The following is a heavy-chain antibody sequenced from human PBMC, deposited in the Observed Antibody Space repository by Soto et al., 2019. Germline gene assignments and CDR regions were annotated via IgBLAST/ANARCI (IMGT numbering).Heavy chain of an antibody. CDR2: TRNKANSYTT. V-gene: IGHV3-72*01. Sequence: GGSLRLSCAASGFTFSDHYMDWVRQAPGKGLEWVGRTRNKANSYTTEYAASVKGRFTISRDDSKNSLYLQMNSLKTEDTAVYYCARGWRSYYVSGMDVWGQGTTVTVSS. CDR1: GFTFSDHY. D-gene: IGHD1-26*01. J-gene: IGHJ6*02. CDR3: ARGWRSYYVSGMDV.